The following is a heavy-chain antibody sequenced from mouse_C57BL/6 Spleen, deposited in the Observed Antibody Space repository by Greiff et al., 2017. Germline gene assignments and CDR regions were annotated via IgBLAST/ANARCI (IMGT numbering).Heavy chain of an antibody. Sequence: QVQLKQSGAELVRPGTSVKMSCKASGYTFTNYWIGWAKQRPGHGLEWIGDIYPGGGYTNYNEKFKGKATLTADKSSSTAYMQFSSLTSEDSAIYYCARGGDYYGSSYVDWYFDVWGTGTTVTVSS. J-gene: IGHJ1*03. D-gene: IGHD1-1*01. CDR2: IYPGGGYT. CDR1: GYTFTNYW. CDR3: ARGGDYYGSSYVDWYFDV. V-gene: IGHV1-63*01.